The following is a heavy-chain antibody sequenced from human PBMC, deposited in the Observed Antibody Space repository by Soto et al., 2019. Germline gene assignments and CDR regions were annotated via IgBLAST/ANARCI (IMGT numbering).Heavy chain of an antibody. CDR3: ARMAYRITMVRGVIIHYGWFDP. CDR2: VYYSGST. Sequence: SETLSLTCTVSGGSISSGDYHWSWIRQPPGKGLEWIGAVYYSGSTYYNPSLKSRVTISVDTSKNQFSLKLSSVTAAGTAVYYCARMAYRITMVRGVIIHYGWFDPWGQGTLVTVSS. V-gene: IGHV4-30-4*02. D-gene: IGHD3-10*01. J-gene: IGHJ5*02. CDR1: GGSISSGDYH.